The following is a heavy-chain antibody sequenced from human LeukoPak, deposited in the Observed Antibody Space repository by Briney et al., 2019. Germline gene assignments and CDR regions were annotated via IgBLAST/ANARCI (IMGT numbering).Heavy chain of an antibody. J-gene: IGHJ4*02. D-gene: IGHD5-24*01. CDR2: LFTKGDT. V-gene: IGHV4-61*09. CDR3: ARGDGYNSAPLDS. Sequence: SETLSLTCTVSGDSIDRGTVYWTWIRQPAGKGLEWIGHLFTKGDTKYNPSLKSRVTMSLDTSKNQFSLRLTSVTAADTAVYYCARGDGYNSAPLDSWGQGTLVVVSS. CDR1: GDSIDRGTVY.